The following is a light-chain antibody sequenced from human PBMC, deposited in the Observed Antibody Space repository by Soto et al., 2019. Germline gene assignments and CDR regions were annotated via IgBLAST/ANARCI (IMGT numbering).Light chain of an antibody. V-gene: IGKV3-11*01. CDR1: QSVRNL. CDR2: DAF. Sequence: EVVLTQSPATLSLSPGERATLSCRASQSVRNLLAWYQQKPGQAPRLLIYDAFNRAPGIPARFSGSGSGTDFTLTISRLEPDDFAVYYCQQRSDWRLSFGGGTKVDIK. J-gene: IGKJ4*01. CDR3: QQRSDWRLS.